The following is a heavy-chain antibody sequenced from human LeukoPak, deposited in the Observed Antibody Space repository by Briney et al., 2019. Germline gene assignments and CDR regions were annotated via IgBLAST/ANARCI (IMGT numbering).Heavy chain of an antibody. CDR2: SDRDGNT. D-gene: IGHD1-26*01. CDR3: ARDRSGSTH. Sequence: GGSLRLSCAVSGFTFSSYAMTWIRQAPGKGLEWVSTSDRDGNTYYADSVTGRFTISRDNSKNTLYLQLNSLRAEDTAIYYCARDRSGSTHWGQGSLVTVSS. J-gene: IGHJ4*02. CDR1: GFTFSSYA. V-gene: IGHV3-23*01.